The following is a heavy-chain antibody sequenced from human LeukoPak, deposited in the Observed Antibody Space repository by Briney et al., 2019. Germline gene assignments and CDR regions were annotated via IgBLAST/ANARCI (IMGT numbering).Heavy chain of an antibody. Sequence: SETLSLTCAVYGGSFSGYYWSWIRQPPGKWLEWIGEINHSGSTNYNPSLKSRVTISVDTSKNQFSLKLSSVTAADTAVYYCARSITMVRGGHDYWGQGALVTVSS. CDR1: GGSFSGYY. D-gene: IGHD3-10*01. CDR3: ARSITMVRGGHDY. CDR2: INHSGST. V-gene: IGHV4-34*01. J-gene: IGHJ4*02.